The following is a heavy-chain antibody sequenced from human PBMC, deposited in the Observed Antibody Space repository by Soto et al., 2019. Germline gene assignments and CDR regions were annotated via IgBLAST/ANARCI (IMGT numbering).Heavy chain of an antibody. Sequence: SETLTLTCAVYGGSFSGYYWSWIRQPPGKGLEWIGEINHSGSTNYNPSLKSRVTISVDTSKNQFSLELSSVTAADTAVYYCARGFWVTIFGVVIPNYYYYGMDVWGQGTTVTVSS. D-gene: IGHD3-3*01. CDR3: ARGFWVTIFGVVIPNYYYYGMDV. CDR2: INHSGST. V-gene: IGHV4-34*01. CDR1: GGSFSGYY. J-gene: IGHJ6*02.